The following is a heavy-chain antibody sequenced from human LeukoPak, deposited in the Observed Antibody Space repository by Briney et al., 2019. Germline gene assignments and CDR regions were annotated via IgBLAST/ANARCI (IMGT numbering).Heavy chain of an antibody. CDR1: GFTFSDYY. V-gene: IGHV3-11*04. J-gene: IGHJ4*02. CDR2: ISSSGSTI. CDR3: AREFPSGSSWYTVDY. Sequence: GGSLRLSCAASGFTFSDYYMSWIRQAPGKGLEWVSYISSSGSTIYYADSVKGRFTISRDNAKNSLYLQMNSLRAEDTAVYYCAREFPSGSSWYTVDYWGQGALVTVSS. D-gene: IGHD6-13*01.